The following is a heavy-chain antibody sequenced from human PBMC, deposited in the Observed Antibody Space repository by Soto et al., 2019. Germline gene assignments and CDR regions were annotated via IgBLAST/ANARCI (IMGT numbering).Heavy chain of an antibody. D-gene: IGHD1-7*01. CDR1: GFTFSSYG. CDR2: ISYDGSNK. CDR3: AKDPTPRGTTHTSFDY. V-gene: IGHV3-30*18. J-gene: IGHJ4*02. Sequence: GGSLRLSCAASGFTFSSYGMHWVRQAPGKGLEWVAVISYDGSNKYYADSVKGRFTISRDNSKNTLYPQMNSLRAEDTAVYYCAKDPTPRGTTHTSFDYWGQGTLVTVSS.